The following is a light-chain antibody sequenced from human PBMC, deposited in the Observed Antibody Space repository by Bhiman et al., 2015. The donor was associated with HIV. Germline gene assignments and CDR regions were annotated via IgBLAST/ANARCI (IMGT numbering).Light chain of an antibody. J-gene: IGLJ2*01. CDR3: CSYAGSDTLEV. V-gene: IGLV3-1*01. Sequence: SYNLTQPPSVSVSPGQTARITCSGDKLGDKYACWYQQKPGQSPLLVIYQDSKRPSGIPERFSGSNSGNTASLTISGLRAEDEADYYCCSYAGSDTLEVFGGGTKLTVL. CDR1: KLGDKY. CDR2: QDS.